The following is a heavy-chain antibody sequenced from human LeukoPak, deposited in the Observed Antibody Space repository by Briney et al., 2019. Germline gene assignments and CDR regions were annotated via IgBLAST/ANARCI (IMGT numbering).Heavy chain of an antibody. CDR2: IYYTGST. Sequence: PSDTLFLTCGVSGYSISSTHWWGWIRQPPGKGLEWIGYIYYTGSTYYNPSLKSRVTMSVDTSKNQFSVKLSSVTAADTAVYYCARFGAGGDWPWGQGTLVTVSS. D-gene: IGHD2-21*02. CDR1: GYSISSTHW. CDR3: ARFGAGGDWP. V-gene: IGHV4-28*01. J-gene: IGHJ5*02.